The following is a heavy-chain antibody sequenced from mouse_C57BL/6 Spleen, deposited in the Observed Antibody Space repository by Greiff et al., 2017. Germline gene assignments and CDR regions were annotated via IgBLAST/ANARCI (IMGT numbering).Heavy chain of an antibody. CDR3: AREGYEYYFDY. V-gene: IGHV14-2*01. D-gene: IGHD2-10*02. CDR1: GFNIKDYY. CDR2: IDPEDGET. Sequence: VQLQQSGAELVKPGASVKLSCTASGFNIKDYYMHWVKQRTEQGLEWIGRIDPEDGETKYAPKFQGKATITADTSSNTAYLQLSSLTSEDTAVYYCAREGYEYYFDYWGQGATLTVST. J-gene: IGHJ2*01.